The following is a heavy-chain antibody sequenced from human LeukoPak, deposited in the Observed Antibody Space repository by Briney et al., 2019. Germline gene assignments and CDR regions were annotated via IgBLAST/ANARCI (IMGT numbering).Heavy chain of an antibody. CDR2: INPNSGGT. Sequence: ASVKVSCKASGYTFTGYYMHWVRQAPGQGLEWMGWINPNSGGTNYAQKFQGRVTMTRDTSISTAYMELSRLRSDDTAVYYCARDLTLGSWRDFDYWGQGTLVTVSP. J-gene: IGHJ4*02. CDR1: GYTFTGYY. CDR3: ARDLTLGSWRDFDY. D-gene: IGHD1-1*01. V-gene: IGHV1-2*02.